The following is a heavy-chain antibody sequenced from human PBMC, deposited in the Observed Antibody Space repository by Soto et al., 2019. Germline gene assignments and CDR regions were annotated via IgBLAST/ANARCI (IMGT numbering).Heavy chain of an antibody. V-gene: IGHV3-30-3*01. CDR3: ASGLGSSDFDY. Sequence: GSLRLSCAASGFTFSSYAMHWVRQAPGKGLEWVAVISYDGSNKYYADSVKGRFTISRDNSKNTLYLQMNSLRAEDTAVYYCASGLGSSDFDYWGQGSLVTVSS. D-gene: IGHD2-2*01. J-gene: IGHJ4*02. CDR1: GFTFSSYA. CDR2: ISYDGSNK.